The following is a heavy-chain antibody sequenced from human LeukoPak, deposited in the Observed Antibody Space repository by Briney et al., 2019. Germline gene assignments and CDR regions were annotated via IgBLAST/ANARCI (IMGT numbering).Heavy chain of an antibody. Sequence: ASVKVSCKASGGTFSSYAISWVRQAPGQGLEWMGGIIPIFGTANYAQKFQGRVTITADESTSTAYMELSSLRSEDTAVYYCARGHLGYSSGWYKHVSSSPFDYWGQGTLVTVSS. CDR3: ARGHLGYSSGWYKHVSSSPFDY. CDR1: GGTFSSYA. CDR2: IIPIFGTA. D-gene: IGHD6-19*01. J-gene: IGHJ4*02. V-gene: IGHV1-69*13.